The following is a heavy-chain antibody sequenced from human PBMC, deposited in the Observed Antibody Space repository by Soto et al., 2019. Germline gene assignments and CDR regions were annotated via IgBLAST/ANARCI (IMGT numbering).Heavy chain of an antibody. J-gene: IGHJ5*02. D-gene: IGHD1-1*01. CDR2: IYHSGST. CDR3: ARDQLEGNWFDP. V-gene: IGHV4-30-2*01. CDR1: GGSISSGGYS. Sequence: QLQLQESGSGLVRPSQTLSLTCAVSGGSISSGGYSWNWIRQPPGKGLEWIGYIYHSGSTLYNPAPQSRVTISVDKSKNQFSLKLTSVTAADTAVYYCARDQLEGNWFDPWGQGTLVTVSS.